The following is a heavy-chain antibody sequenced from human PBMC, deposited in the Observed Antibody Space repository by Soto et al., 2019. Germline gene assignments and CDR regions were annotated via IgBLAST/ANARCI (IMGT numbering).Heavy chain of an antibody. J-gene: IGHJ4*02. CDR3: ARDSPFYYDSSGYYYATPDYFDY. CDR2: ISSSGSTI. V-gene: IGHV3-48*03. Sequence: VGSLRLSCAASGFTFSSYEMNWVRQAPGKGLEWVSYISSSGSTIYYADSVKGRFTISRDNAKNSLYLQMNSLRAEDTAVYYCARDSPFYYDSSGYYYATPDYFDYWGRGTLVTVSS. CDR1: GFTFSSYE. D-gene: IGHD3-22*01.